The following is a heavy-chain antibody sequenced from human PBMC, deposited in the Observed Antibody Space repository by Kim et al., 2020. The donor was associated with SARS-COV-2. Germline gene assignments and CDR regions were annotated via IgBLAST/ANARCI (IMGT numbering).Heavy chain of an antibody. V-gene: IGHV1-69*13. D-gene: IGHD2-2*02. CDR2: IIPIFGTA. Sequence: SVKVSCKASGGTFSSYAISWVRQAPGQGLEWMGGIIPIFGTANYAQKFQGRVTITADESTSTAYMELSSLRSEDTAVYYCALHCSSTSCYIHYYYYGMDVWGQGTTVTVSS. CDR3: ALHCSSTSCYIHYYYYGMDV. J-gene: IGHJ6*02. CDR1: GGTFSSYA.